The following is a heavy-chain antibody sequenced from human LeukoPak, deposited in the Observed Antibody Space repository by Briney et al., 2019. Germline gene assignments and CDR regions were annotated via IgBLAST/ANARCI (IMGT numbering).Heavy chain of an antibody. CDR2: ISAYNGNT. V-gene: IGHV1-18*01. J-gene: IGHJ6*02. CDR3: ARGGVFYGMDV. Sequence: ASVTVSFTASAYTFTIYGISWVRQAQGQGQEWMGGISAYNGNTNYAQKLQGRVTITTDTSTSTAYMELRSLRSDDTAVYYCARGGVFYGMDVWGQGTTVTVSS. CDR1: AYTFTIYG.